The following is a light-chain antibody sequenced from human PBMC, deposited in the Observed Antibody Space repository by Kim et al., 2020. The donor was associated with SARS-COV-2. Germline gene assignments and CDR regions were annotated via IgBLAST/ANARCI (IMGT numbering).Light chain of an antibody. CDR2: TTS. CDR3: QQYATYPFT. V-gene: IGKV1-5*03. CDR1: HIIAPL. Sequence: ACVGDKCTITCRASHIIAPLLAWYQQKPGKPPQLLVYTTSTLPTGVPSTFSGDGSGTEFTLTISSLQPDDFATYYFQQYATYPFTFGPGTKVDIK. J-gene: IGKJ3*01.